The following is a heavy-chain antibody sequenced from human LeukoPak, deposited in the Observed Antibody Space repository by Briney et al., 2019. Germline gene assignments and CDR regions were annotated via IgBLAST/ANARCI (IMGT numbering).Heavy chain of an antibody. V-gene: IGHV4-61*01. J-gene: IGHJ4*02. CDR2: IYYSGST. CDR1: GGSVSSGSYY. D-gene: IGHD4-23*01. Sequence: SETLSLTCTVSGGSVSSGSYYWSWIRQPPGKGLEWIGYIYYSGSTNYNPSLKSRVTISADTSKNQFSLKLSSVTAADTAVYYCARVPTTVVNFDYWGQGTLVTVSS. CDR3: ARVPTTVVNFDY.